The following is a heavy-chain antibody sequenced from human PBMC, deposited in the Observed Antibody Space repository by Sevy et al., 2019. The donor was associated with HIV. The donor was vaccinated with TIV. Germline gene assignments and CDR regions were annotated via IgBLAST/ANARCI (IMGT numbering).Heavy chain of an antibody. CDR1: GYSFTSYW. J-gene: IGHJ4*02. CDR2: IYPGDSDT. V-gene: IGHV5-51*01. Sequence: GESLKISCKGSGYSFTSYWIGWVRQMPGKGLEWMGIIYPGDSDTRYSPSFQGQVTISADKSISTAYLQWSSLKASDTAMYYCAGTPRGYSGYDLPDYWGQGTLVTVSS. D-gene: IGHD5-12*01. CDR3: AGTPRGYSGYDLPDY.